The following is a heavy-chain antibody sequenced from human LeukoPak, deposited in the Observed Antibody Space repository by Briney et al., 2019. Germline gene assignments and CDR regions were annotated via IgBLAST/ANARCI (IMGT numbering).Heavy chain of an antibody. CDR1: SGSISSYY. CDR3: ARDRNDXXXGYLF. CDR2: IYYSGST. V-gene: IGHV4-59*01. Sequence: SETLSLTCTVSSGSISSYYWSWIRQPPGKGLEWIGYIYYSGSTNYNPSLKSRVTISVDTSKNQFSLKLSSVTAADTAVYYCARDRNDXXXGYLFWGQGTLVTVSS. J-gene: IGHJ4*02. D-gene: IGHD3-3*01.